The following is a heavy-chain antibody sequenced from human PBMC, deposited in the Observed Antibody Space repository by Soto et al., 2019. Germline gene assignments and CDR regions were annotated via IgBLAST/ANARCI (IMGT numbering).Heavy chain of an antibody. V-gene: IGHV4-31*03. Sequence: SETLSLTCSVSGGSVSSNIYYWTWIRQHPGKGPEWIGHIYYSGSTYYNPSLKSRVTISLDMSKNQFSLKLTSVSAADTAVYYCARGYHYDSGGYLFDYWGQGTLVTV. CDR3: ARGYHYDSGGYLFDY. J-gene: IGHJ4*02. CDR1: GGSVSSNIYY. CDR2: IYYSGST. D-gene: IGHD3-22*01.